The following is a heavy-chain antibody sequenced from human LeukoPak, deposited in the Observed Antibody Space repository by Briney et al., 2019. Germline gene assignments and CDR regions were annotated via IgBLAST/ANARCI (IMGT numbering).Heavy chain of an antibody. CDR3: ARGRATGYVDY. D-gene: IGHD3-9*01. CDR2: IYYSGST. Sequence: SEALSLTCTVSGGSISSGGYYWSWNRQHPGKGLEWIGYIYYSGSTYYNPSLKSRVTISVDTSKNQFSLKLSSVTAADTAVYYCARGRATGYVDYWGQGTLVTVSS. CDR1: GGSISSGGYY. J-gene: IGHJ4*02. V-gene: IGHV4-31*03.